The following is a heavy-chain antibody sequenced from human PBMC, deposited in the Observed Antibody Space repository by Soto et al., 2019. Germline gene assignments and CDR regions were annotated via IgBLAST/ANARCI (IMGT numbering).Heavy chain of an antibody. Sequence: EVQLVESGGGLVQPGRSLRLSCTASGFTFGDYAMSWFRQAPGKGLESVGFIRSKAYGGTTEYAASVKGRFTISRDDSQSIAYLQMNSLKTEDTAVYYCTKVRADYYDSSGPNYWGQGTLVTVSS. J-gene: IGHJ4*02. CDR1: GFTFGDYA. D-gene: IGHD3-22*01. CDR2: IRSKAYGGTT. CDR3: TKVRADYYDSSGPNY. V-gene: IGHV3-49*03.